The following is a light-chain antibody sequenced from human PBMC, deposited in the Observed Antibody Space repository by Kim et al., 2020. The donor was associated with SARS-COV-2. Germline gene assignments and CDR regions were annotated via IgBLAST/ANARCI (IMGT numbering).Light chain of an antibody. CDR1: QSVDIY. V-gene: IGKV3-11*01. Sequence: PGERATLSCTTSQSVDIYLAWYQQKPGPPPRLLIYDASRRAPGIPARFSGSGSGTDFTLTINSLEPEDFAVYYCQQRTKWPPYTFGQGTKVDIK. J-gene: IGKJ2*01. CDR3: QQRTKWPPYT. CDR2: DAS.